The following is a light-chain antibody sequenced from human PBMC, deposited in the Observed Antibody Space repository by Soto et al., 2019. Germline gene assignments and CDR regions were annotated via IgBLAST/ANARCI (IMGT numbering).Light chain of an antibody. CDR3: QQYNGYWT. CDR2: EAS. CDR1: QSISDL. Sequence: DIQMTQSPSTLSASVGDRVTITCRASQSISDLLAWYQQKPGKAPKLLIYEASSLKSGVPSRFSGSGSGTEYTLIISSLQPDDFATYYCQQYNGYWTFGQGTKVEIK. V-gene: IGKV1-5*03. J-gene: IGKJ1*01.